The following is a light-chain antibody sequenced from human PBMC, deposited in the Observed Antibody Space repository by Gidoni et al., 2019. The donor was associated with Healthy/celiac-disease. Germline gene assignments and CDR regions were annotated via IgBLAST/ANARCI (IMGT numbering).Light chain of an antibody. Sequence: SYELTQPPSVSVSPGQTARITCPGDALPKQYAYWYQQKPGQAPVLVIYKDSERPSGIHERFSGASSGTTVTLTISGVQAEDEADYYCQSADSSGTYVFGTGTKVTVL. CDR3: QSADSSGTYV. CDR2: KDS. CDR1: ALPKQY. V-gene: IGLV3-25*03. J-gene: IGLJ1*01.